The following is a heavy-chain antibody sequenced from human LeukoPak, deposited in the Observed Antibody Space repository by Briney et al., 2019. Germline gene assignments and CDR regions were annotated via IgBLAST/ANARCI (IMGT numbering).Heavy chain of an antibody. Sequence: ASVKVSCKVSGYTLTELSMHWVRQAPGKGLEWMGGFDPEDGETIYAQKFQGRVTMTEDTSTDTAYMELSSLRSEDTAVYYCATVNTIFSLSAFDIWGQGTIVTVSS. J-gene: IGHJ3*02. V-gene: IGHV1-24*01. CDR3: ATVNTIFSLSAFDI. D-gene: IGHD3-9*01. CDR1: GYTLTELS. CDR2: FDPEDGET.